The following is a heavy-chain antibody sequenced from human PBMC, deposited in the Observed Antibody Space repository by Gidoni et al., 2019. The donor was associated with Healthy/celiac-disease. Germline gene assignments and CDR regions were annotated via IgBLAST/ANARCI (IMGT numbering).Heavy chain of an antibody. CDR1: GGSFSGYY. CDR3: ARGHDSSGYDRLYYFDY. CDR2: INHSGST. V-gene: IGHV4-34*01. D-gene: IGHD3-22*01. Sequence: QVQLQQWGAGLLKPSETLSLTCAVYGGSFSGYYWSWIRQPPGKGLEWIGEINHSGSTNYNPSLKSRVTISVDTSKNQFSLKLSSVTAADTAVYYCARGHDSSGYDRLYYFDYWGQGTLVTVSS. J-gene: IGHJ4*02.